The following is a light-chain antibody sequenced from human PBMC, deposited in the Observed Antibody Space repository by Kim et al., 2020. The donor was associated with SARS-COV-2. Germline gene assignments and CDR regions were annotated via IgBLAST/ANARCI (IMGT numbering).Light chain of an antibody. CDR3: QQRSNWPSYS. Sequence: WSPGERATLSCRASQSVSSYLAWYQQKPGQAPRLLIYDASNRATGIPARFSGSGSGTDFTLTISSLEPEDFAVYYCQQRSNWPSYSFGQGTKLEI. V-gene: IGKV3-11*01. J-gene: IGKJ2*03. CDR1: QSVSSY. CDR2: DAS.